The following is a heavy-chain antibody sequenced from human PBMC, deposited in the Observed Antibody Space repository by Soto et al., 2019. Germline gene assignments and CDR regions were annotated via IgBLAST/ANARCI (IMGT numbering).Heavy chain of an antibody. D-gene: IGHD3-22*01. J-gene: IGHJ4*02. CDR2: ISSSSSYI. CDR3: ASGAYYYDSSGYYYY. Sequence: EVQLVESGGGLVKPGGSLRLSCAASGFTFSSYSMNCVRQAPGKGLEWVSSISSSSSYIYYADSVKGRFTISRDNAKNSLYLEMNSMRAEETAVYYCASGAYYYDSSGYYYYCGPGTLVTVSS. CDR1: GFTFSSYS. V-gene: IGHV3-21*01.